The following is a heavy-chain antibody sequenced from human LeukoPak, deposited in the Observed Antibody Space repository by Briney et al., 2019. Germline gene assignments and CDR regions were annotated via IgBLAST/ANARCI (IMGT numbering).Heavy chain of an antibody. J-gene: IGHJ4*02. D-gene: IGHD3-10*01. CDR2: IWYDGSDE. Sequence: GGSLRLSCAASGFTFSSYGMHWVRQAPGKGLEWVAVIWYDGSDEYYADSVKGRFTISRDNSKNTLYLQMNSLRAEDTAVYYCAKAHRGSGSPTGDYWGQGTLVTVSS. V-gene: IGHV3-33*06. CDR3: AKAHRGSGSPTGDY. CDR1: GFTFSSYG.